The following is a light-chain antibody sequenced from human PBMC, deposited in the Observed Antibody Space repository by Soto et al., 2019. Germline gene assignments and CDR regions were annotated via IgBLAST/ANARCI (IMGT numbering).Light chain of an antibody. V-gene: IGLV1-44*01. CDR1: NSNIASNT. CDR2: YNN. CDR3: AAWDDTLKRYV. Sequence: QSALTQPPSASETPGQTVSISCSGSNSNIASNTVNWYQHLPGTAPKLLIYYNNQRPSGVPDRFSGSKSGTSASLAISGLQSEDESDYYCAAWDDTLKRYVFGTGTKVTDL. J-gene: IGLJ1*01.